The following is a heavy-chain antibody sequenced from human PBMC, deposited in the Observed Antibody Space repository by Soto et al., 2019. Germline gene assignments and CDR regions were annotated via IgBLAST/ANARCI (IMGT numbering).Heavy chain of an antibody. CDR2: IYYSGSA. Sequence: SETLSLTCIVSGGSISSSSYYWGWIRQPPGKGLGWIGSIYYSGSAYYNPSLKSRVTISVDTPKNQFSLKLSSATAADAALYCCARWGMVRGYFDYWGQGTLVTVSS. D-gene: IGHD3-10*01. CDR3: ARWGMVRGYFDY. J-gene: IGHJ4*02. CDR1: GGSISSSSYY. V-gene: IGHV4-39*07.